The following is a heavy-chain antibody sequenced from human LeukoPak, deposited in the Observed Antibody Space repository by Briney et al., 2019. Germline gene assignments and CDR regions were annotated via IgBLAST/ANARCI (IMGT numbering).Heavy chain of an antibody. J-gene: IGHJ5*02. V-gene: IGHV4-4*07. CDR1: GGSISSYY. Sequence: SEPLSLTCTVSGGSISSYYWSWIRQPAGKGLEWIGRIDTSGNTNYNPSLKSRVTMSVDTSKNQFSLKLSSVTAADTAVYYCARDEYYYDSSGRNNWFDPWGQGTLVTVSS. D-gene: IGHD3-22*01. CDR3: ARDEYYYDSSGRNNWFDP. CDR2: IDTSGNT.